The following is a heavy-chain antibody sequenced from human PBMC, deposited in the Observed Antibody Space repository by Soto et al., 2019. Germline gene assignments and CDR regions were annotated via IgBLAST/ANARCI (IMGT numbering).Heavy chain of an antibody. CDR2: ISYDGSNK. CDR1: GFTFSSYG. D-gene: IGHD2-21*02. CDR3: ATGIRPSYIVVVTAIEGVHY. Sequence: SGGSLRLSCAASGFTFSSYGMHWVRQAPGKGLEWVAVISYDGSNKYYADSVKGRFTISRDNPKNTLYLQMNSLRAEDTAVYYCATGIRPSYIVVVTAIEGVHYWGQGTLVTVSS. J-gene: IGHJ4*02. V-gene: IGHV3-30*03.